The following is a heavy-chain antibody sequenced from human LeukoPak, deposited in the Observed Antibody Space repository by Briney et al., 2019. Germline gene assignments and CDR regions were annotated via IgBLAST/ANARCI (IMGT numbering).Heavy chain of an antibody. D-gene: IGHD6-13*01. V-gene: IGHV4-39*01. CDR3: ARQAAAGLIYFDY. J-gene: IGHJ4*02. Sequence: SETLSLTCTVSGGSISSSSYYWGWIRQPPGKGLEWIGSIYYSGSTYYNPSLKSRVTISVDTSKNQFSLKLSSVTAADTAVYYCARQAAAGLIYFDYWGQGTLVTVSS. CDR1: GGSISSSSYY. CDR2: IYYSGST.